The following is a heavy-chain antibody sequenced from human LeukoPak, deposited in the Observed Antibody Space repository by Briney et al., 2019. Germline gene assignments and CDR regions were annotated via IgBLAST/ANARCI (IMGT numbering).Heavy chain of an antibody. Sequence: SETLSLTCTVSGGSISSYFWSWIRQPPGKGLEWIGHIYYSGSTNYNPSLKSRVTVSVDTSKNQFSLKLSSVTAADTAVYYCAKDPFRMQQQYNWFDPWGQGTLVTVSS. CDR2: IYYSGST. J-gene: IGHJ5*02. CDR3: AKDPFRMQQQYNWFDP. CDR1: GGSISSYF. V-gene: IGHV4-59*01. D-gene: IGHD2-8*01.